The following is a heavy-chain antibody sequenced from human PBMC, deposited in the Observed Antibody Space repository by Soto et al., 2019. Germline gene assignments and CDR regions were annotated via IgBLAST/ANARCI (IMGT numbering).Heavy chain of an antibody. J-gene: IGHJ5*02. CDR1: GGSVSSGSYY. V-gene: IGHV4-61*01. Sequence: TSETLSLTCTVSGGSVSSGSYYWSWIRQPPGKGLEWIGYIYYSGSTNYNPSLKSRVTISVDTSKNQFSLKLSSVTAADTAVYYCARVGGSGSYIWFDPWGQGTLVTVSS. D-gene: IGHD3-10*01. CDR3: ARVGGSGSYIWFDP. CDR2: IYYSGST.